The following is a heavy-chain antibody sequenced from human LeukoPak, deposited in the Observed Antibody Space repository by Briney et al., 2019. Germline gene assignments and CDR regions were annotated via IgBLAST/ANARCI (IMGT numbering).Heavy chain of an antibody. D-gene: IGHD6-19*01. Sequence: SETLSLTCTVSGGSISSSSYYWGWIRQPPGKGLEWIGSIYYSGSTYYNPSLKSRVTISVDTSKNQFSLKLSSVTVADTAVYYCASLPWGSSGWYYFDYWGQGTLVTVSS. CDR1: GGSISSSSYY. CDR3: ASLPWGSSGWYYFDY. J-gene: IGHJ4*02. V-gene: IGHV4-39*01. CDR2: IYYSGST.